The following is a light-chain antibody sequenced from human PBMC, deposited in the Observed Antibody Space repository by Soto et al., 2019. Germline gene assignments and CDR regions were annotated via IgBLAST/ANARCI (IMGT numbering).Light chain of an antibody. CDR1: SSNIGAGYD. CDR2: GNS. V-gene: IGLV1-40*01. CDR3: QSYDSSLSGWV. J-gene: IGLJ3*02. Sequence: SVLTQPPSVSGAPGQRVTISCTGSSSNIGAGYDVHWYQQLPGPAPKLLIYGNSNRPSGVPDRFSGSKSGTSASLAITGLQAEDEADYYCQSYDSSLSGWVFGGGTQLTV.